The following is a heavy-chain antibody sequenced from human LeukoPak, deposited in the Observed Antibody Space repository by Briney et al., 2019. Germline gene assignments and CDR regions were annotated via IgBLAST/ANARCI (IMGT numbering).Heavy chain of an antibody. CDR2: ISSGGSYI. Sequence: GGSLRLSCAASGFSFITYSMSWVRQAPGKGLEWVSAISSGGSYIYYADSVKGRFTISRDDAKKSLYLQMNSLRAEDTAVYYCARDSHETAADVYYYYYMDVWGKGTTVTVSS. D-gene: IGHD2-2*01. J-gene: IGHJ6*03. CDR1: GFSFITYS. CDR3: ARDSHETAADVYYYYYMDV. V-gene: IGHV3-21*01.